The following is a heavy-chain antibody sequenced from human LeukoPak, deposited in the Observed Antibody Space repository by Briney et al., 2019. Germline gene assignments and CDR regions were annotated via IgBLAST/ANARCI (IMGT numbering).Heavy chain of an antibody. D-gene: IGHD2-8*01. J-gene: IGHJ4*02. Sequence: PGGSLRLSCAASGFTFSSYSMNWVRQAPGKGLEWISYISSSSRDIDYADYVKGRFTISRDNDRNSLYLQMNSLRAEDTGVYYCARDHGIVLMVYAMDYWGQGTLVTVSS. CDR3: ARDHGIVLMVYAMDY. V-gene: IGHV3-48*01. CDR2: ISSSSRDI. CDR1: GFTFSSYS.